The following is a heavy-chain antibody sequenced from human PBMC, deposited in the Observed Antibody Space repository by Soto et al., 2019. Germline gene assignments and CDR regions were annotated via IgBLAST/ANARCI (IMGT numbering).Heavy chain of an antibody. J-gene: IGHJ6*02. CDR2: IHYSGSI. Sequence: QVQLQESGPGLVRPSQTLSLTCTVSGGSISTDHYHCTWIGQTPGKGLEWIGYIHYSGSIPFNPSRQRRVSLSVETSKNLFSLKLSSVTAANTSVYFCAREDDGGDRDYCCLDVWGQGTTVTVSS. D-gene: IGHD2-21*02. V-gene: IGHV4-30-4*01. CDR3: AREDDGGDRDYCCLDV. CDR1: GGSISTDHYH.